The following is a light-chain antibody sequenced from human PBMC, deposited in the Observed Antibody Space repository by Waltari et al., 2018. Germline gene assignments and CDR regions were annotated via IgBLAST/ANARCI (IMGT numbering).Light chain of an antibody. V-gene: IGLV4-69*01. CDR3: QTGGHGTWV. CDR2: VHSDGSH. CDR1: SRTRSTV. J-gene: IGLJ3*02. Sequence: LVLTQSPSASASLGASAILTGQLTSRTRSTVIAWHQQQPEKGPRYLMKVHSDGSHSKGDKIPDRFSGSSSGAERYLTISSLQSEDEADYYCQTGGHGTWVFGGGTKLTVL.